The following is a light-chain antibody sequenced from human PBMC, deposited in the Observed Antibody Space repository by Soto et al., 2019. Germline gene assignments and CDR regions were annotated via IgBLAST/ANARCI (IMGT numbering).Light chain of an antibody. V-gene: IGLV2-14*01. Sequence: QSVLTQPASVSGSPGQSITISCTGTSSDVGGYNYVSWYQQHPGKAPKLMISDVSNRPSGVSNRFSGSKSGNTASLTISGLQTEDETDYYCRSYTTSSTYVFGTGTRSPS. CDR1: SSDVGGYNY. CDR3: RSYTTSSTYV. J-gene: IGLJ1*01. CDR2: DVS.